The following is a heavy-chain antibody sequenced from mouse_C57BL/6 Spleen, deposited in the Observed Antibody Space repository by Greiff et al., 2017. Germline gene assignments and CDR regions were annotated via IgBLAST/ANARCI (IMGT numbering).Heavy chain of an antibody. Sequence: QVQLQQSGAELARPGASVKLSCKASGYTFTSYGISWVKQRTGQGLEWIGEIYPRSGNTYYNEKFKCKATLTADKSSSTAYMELRSLTSEDSAVYFCARWRENGNYGWYFYVWGTGTTGTVSS. CDR3: ARWRENGNYGWYFYV. CDR1: GYTFTSYG. V-gene: IGHV1-81*01. D-gene: IGHD2-1*01. CDR2: IYPRSGNT. J-gene: IGHJ1*03.